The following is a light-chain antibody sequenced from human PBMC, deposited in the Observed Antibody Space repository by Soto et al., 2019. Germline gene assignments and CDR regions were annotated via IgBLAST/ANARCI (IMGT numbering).Light chain of an antibody. V-gene: IGKV3-15*01. Sequence: EIVMTQSPATLSVSPGERATLSCRASQSVSSNLAWYQQKPGQAPRLLIYGASTRATGIPARFSGSGSGTEFTLTISRLEPEDFSVYYCQHYGDSAPFTFGPGTKVDIK. CDR3: QHYGDSAPFT. CDR1: QSVSSN. J-gene: IGKJ3*01. CDR2: GAS.